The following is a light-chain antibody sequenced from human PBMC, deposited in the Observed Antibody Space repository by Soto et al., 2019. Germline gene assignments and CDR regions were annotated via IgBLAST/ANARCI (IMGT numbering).Light chain of an antibody. CDR1: SGHSRYT. CDR3: QTWGTGIRV. J-gene: IGLJ3*02. Sequence: QSVLTQSPSASASLGASVKLTCTLSSGHSRYTIAWHQQQPGKGPRSLMILDSDGSHIKGDGIPDRFSGSSSGAERYLIISSLQSEDEADYYCQTWGTGIRVFGGGTQLTVL. CDR2: LDSDGSH. V-gene: IGLV4-69*01.